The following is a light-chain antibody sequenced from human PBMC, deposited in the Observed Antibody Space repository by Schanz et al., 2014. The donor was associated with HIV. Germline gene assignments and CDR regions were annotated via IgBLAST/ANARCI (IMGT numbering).Light chain of an antibody. CDR2: GAS. Sequence: EIVMTQSPGTLSVSPGERATLSCRASQTVSNNLAWYQQKHGQAPRLLIYGASTRVTGIPARFSGSGSGTEFTLTISSLQSEDFAVYYCQQYNDWPPITFGQGTRLEIK. J-gene: IGKJ5*01. CDR1: QTVSNN. V-gene: IGKV3-15*01. CDR3: QQYNDWPPIT.